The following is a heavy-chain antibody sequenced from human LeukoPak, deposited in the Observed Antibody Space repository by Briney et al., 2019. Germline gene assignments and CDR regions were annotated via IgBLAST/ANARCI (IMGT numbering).Heavy chain of an antibody. D-gene: IGHD1-26*01. V-gene: IGHV4-30-2*01. J-gene: IGHJ4*02. CDR2: IYHSGST. CDR1: GGSISSGGYS. Sequence: DPSQTLSLTCAVSGGSISSGGYSWSWIRQPPGKGLEWIGYIYHSGSTYYNPSLKSRVTISVDRSKNQFSLRLSSVTAADTAVYYSARLASGSYGPLTPFDYWGQGTLVTVSS. CDR3: ARLASGSYGPLTPFDY.